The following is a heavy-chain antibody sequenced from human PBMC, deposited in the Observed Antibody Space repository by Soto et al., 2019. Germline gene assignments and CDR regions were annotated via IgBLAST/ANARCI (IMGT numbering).Heavy chain of an antibody. CDR1: GFTFSNAW. CDR3: TTAQYSSGWRDY. D-gene: IGHD6-19*01. Sequence: GGSLRLSCAASGFTFSNAWMSWVRQAPGKGLEWVGRIKSKTDGGTTDYAAPVKGRFTISRDDSKNTLYLQMNSQKTEDTAVYYCTTAQYSSGWRDYWGQGTLVTVSS. CDR2: IKSKTDGGTT. J-gene: IGHJ4*02. V-gene: IGHV3-15*01.